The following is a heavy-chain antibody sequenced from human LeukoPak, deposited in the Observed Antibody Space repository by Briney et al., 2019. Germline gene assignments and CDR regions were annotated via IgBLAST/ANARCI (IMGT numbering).Heavy chain of an antibody. J-gene: IGHJ4*02. CDR2: IYYSGST. Sequence: SETLSLTCTVSGGSISSSSYYWGWIRQPPGKGLEWIGSIYYSGSTYYNPSLKSRVTISVDTSKNQFSLKLSTVTAADTAVYYCARSRGYSYVRNFDYWGQGTLVTVSS. D-gene: IGHD5-18*01. CDR1: GGSISSSSYY. CDR3: ARSRGYSYVRNFDY. V-gene: IGHV4-39*01.